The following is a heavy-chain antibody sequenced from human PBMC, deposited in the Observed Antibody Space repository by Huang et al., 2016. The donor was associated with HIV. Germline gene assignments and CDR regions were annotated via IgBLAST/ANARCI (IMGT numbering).Heavy chain of an antibody. J-gene: IGHJ4*02. CDR1: GGTFSKYA. D-gene: IGHD4-17*01. CDR3: ARGQLGSYGDYDVLY. Sequence: QVQLVQSGAEVKTPGSSVKVSCKASGGTFSKYAISWVRQAPGQGRGWMGGIIPMLGTPNYARKFQGRVTITADDSTSTTYVEVSSLRSEDTALYYCARGQLGSYGDYDVLYWGQGTLVTVSS. CDR2: IIPMLGTP. V-gene: IGHV1-69*13.